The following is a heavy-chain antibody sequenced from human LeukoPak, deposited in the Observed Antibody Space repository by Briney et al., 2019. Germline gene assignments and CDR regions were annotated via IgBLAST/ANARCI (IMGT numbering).Heavy chain of an antibody. CDR3: ARDTYQPGRIDS. V-gene: IGHV3-21*05. Sequence: GGSLKLSCAASEFTFSLYAMNWVRQAPGKGLEWVSYINDVSADIHYADSVKGRFTISRDNARNTLYLQMNSLRAEDTAVYYCARDTYQPGRIDSWGQGTLVIVSS. J-gene: IGHJ4*02. D-gene: IGHD2-2*01. CDR2: INDVSADI. CDR1: EFTFSLYA.